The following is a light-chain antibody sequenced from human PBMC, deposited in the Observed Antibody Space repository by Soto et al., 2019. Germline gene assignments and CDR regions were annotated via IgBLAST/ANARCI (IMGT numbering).Light chain of an antibody. J-gene: IGKJ1*01. CDR1: QSISNW. Sequence: DIQMTQSASTLPASVGDRVTITWRASQSISNWLAWYQQKPVTAPKLLIYHASTLESGVPSRFSGSGSGTEFTLTISSLQPDDFASYYCQQYMSYSFGQGTKVDIK. CDR2: HAS. V-gene: IGKV1-5*01. CDR3: QQYMSYS.